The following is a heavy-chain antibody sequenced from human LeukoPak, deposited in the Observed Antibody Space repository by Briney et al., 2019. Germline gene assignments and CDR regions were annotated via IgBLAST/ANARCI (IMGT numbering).Heavy chain of an antibody. CDR3: ATGDYGDYAFDY. J-gene: IGHJ4*02. CDR1: GYTLTELS. V-gene: IGHV1-24*01. Sequence: GASVKVSCKASGYTLTELSMHWVRQAPGKGLEWMGGFDPEDGETIYAQKFQGRVTMTEDTSTDTAYMELSSLRSEDTAVYYCATGDYGDYAFDYWGQGTLVTVSS. D-gene: IGHD4-17*01. CDR2: FDPEDGET.